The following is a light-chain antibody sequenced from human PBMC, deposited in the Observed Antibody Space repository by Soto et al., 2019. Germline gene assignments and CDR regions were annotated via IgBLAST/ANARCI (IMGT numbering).Light chain of an antibody. V-gene: IGKV2-28*01. Sequence: DIVMTQSPLSLPVTPGEPASISCRSSQSLLHSNGYNYLDWYLQKPGQSPQLLIYLGSNRASGVPERLGGSGSVTDFTLKISRVEAEDVGVYYCMQALQEISIPFGQGTRLELK. CDR3: MQALQEISIP. CDR1: QSLLHSNGYNY. J-gene: IGKJ5*01. CDR2: LGS.